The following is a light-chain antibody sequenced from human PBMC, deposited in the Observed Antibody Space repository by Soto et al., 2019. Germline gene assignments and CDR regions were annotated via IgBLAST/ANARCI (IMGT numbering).Light chain of an antibody. J-gene: IGKJ4*01. CDR2: HAA. V-gene: IGKV3-15*01. CDR1: QSVCNN. Sequence: EIARTQSPATLSVSPGERATLSCRASQSVCNNVAWHQQKPGQAPRLLIYHAATRATGIPARFTGSGSGTEVTLTISSLQSEDFAVYYCQQYNEWPLTFGGGTKVEIK. CDR3: QQYNEWPLT.